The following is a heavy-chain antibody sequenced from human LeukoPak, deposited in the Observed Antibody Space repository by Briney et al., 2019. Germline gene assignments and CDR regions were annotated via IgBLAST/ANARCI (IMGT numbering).Heavy chain of an antibody. CDR1: GYTFTSYA. CDR3: ARYFDWTKRGFDP. J-gene: IGHJ5*02. Sequence: ASVKVSCKASGYTFTSYAMNWVRQAPGQGLEWMGWINPNSGGTNYAQKLQGRVTMTTDTSTSTAYMELRSLRSDDTAVYYCARYFDWTKRGFDPWGQGTLVTVSS. D-gene: IGHD3-9*01. V-gene: IGHV1-18*01. CDR2: INPNSGGT.